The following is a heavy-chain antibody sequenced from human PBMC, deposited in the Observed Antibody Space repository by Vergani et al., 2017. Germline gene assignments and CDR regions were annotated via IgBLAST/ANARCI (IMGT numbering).Heavy chain of an antibody. J-gene: IGHJ5*02. CDR3: ARGNLGYCSGGSCYSEVGWFDP. CDR2: INPSGGST. Sequence: QVQLVQSGAEVKKPGSSVKVSCKASGGTFSSYAISWVRQAPGQGLEWMGIINPSGGSTSYAQKFQGRVTMTRDTSTSTVYMELSSLRSEDTAVYYCARGNLGYCSGGSCYSEVGWFDPWGQGTLVTVSS. D-gene: IGHD2-15*01. V-gene: IGHV1-46*01. CDR1: GGTFSSYA.